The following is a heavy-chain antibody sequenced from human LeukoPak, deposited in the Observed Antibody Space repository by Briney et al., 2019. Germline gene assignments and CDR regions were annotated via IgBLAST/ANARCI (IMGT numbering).Heavy chain of an antibody. Sequence: GGSLRLSCAASGFTFSSYWMDWVRRAPGKGLEWVANIKQDGSEKYYVDSVKGRFTISRDNAKNSLYLQMNSLRAEDTAVYYCARDRDWYTFDYWGQGALVTVSS. D-gene: IGHD2-21*01. V-gene: IGHV3-7*01. CDR2: IKQDGSEK. CDR1: GFTFSSYW. J-gene: IGHJ4*02. CDR3: ARDRDWYTFDY.